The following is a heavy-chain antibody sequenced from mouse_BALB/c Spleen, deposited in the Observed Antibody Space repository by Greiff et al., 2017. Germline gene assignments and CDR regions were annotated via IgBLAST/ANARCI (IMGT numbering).Heavy chain of an antibody. D-gene: IGHD2-14*01. CDR1: GYTFTSYY. CDR3: ARAYRYDAGFAY. V-gene: IGHV1S56*01. Sequence: VQLVESGPELVKPGASVRISCKASGYTFTSYYIHWVKQRPGQGLEWIGWIYPGNVNTKYNEKFKGKATLTADKSSSTAYMQLSSLTSEDSAVYFCARAYRYDAGFAYWGQGTLVTVSA. CDR2: IYPGNVNT. J-gene: IGHJ3*01.